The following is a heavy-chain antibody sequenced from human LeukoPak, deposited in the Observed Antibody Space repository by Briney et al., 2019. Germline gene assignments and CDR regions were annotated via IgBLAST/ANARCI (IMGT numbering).Heavy chain of an antibody. CDR2: IYDSGNT. CDR1: GASISSGAYG. Sequence: SETLSLTCAVSGASISSGAYGWSWIRQPPGKGLEWIGYIYDSGNTYYKSSLKSRVTILIDRTKNLFSLKLSSVTAADTAVYYCARANKKRGYSGCDYGGDFDYWGQGTPVTVSS. D-gene: IGHD5-12*01. CDR3: ARANKKRGYSGCDYGGDFDY. J-gene: IGHJ4*02. V-gene: IGHV4-30-2*01.